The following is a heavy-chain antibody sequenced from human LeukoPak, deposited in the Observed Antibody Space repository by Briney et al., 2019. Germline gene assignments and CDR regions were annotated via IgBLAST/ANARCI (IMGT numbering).Heavy chain of an antibody. V-gene: IGHV3-30-3*01. CDR3: ARDVFPALD. D-gene: IGHD3-3*01. J-gene: IGHJ4*02. Sequence: PGGSLRLSCAASGFTFSSYAMHWVRQAPGKGLEWVAVISYDGSNKYYADSVKGRFTISRDNSKNTLYLQMNSLRAEDTAVYYCARDVFPALDWGQGTLVTVSS. CDR1: GFTFSSYA. CDR2: ISYDGSNK.